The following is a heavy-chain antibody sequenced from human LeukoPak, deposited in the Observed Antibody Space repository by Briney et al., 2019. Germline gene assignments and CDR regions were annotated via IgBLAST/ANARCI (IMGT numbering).Heavy chain of an antibody. CDR1: GGSISSSNW. D-gene: IGHD3-22*01. CDR3: AGRTDSYYYDSSGYYYGAFDI. V-gene: IGHV4-4*02. Sequence: SETLSLTCAVSGGSISSSNWWSWVRQPPGKGLEWIGEIYHSGSTYYNPSLKSRVTISVDTSKNQFSLKLSSVTAADTAVYYCAGRTDSYYYDSSGYYYGAFDIWGQGTMVTVSS. CDR2: IYHSGST. J-gene: IGHJ3*02.